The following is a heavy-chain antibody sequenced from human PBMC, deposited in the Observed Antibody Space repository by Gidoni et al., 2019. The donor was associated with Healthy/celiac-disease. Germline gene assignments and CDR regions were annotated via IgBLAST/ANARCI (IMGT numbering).Heavy chain of an antibody. CDR2: ISGSGGST. D-gene: IGHD3-16*02. V-gene: IGHV3-23*01. CDR3: AKSPSMITFGGVIVGYYFDY. Sequence: EVQLLESGGGLVQPGGSLRLSCAASGFTFSSYAMSRVRQAPGKGLEWVSAISGSGGSTYYADSVKGRFTISRDNSKNTLYLQMNSLRAEDTAVYYCAKSPSMITFGGVIVGYYFDYWGQGTLVTVSS. CDR1: GFTFSSYA. J-gene: IGHJ4*02.